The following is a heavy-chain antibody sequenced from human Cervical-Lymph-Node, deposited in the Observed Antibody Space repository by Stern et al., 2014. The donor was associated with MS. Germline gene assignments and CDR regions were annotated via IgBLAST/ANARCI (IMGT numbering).Heavy chain of an antibody. CDR1: GFTFDDYA. Sequence: EVQLEESGGGLVQPGRSLRLSCAASGFTFDDYAMHWVRQAPGKGLEWVSGIGWNSAKVGYADSVRGRFTISRDNAKNSLYLQMNGLRVEDTALYYCAKVKPYSSSWDYYYGMDVWGQGTTVIVSS. CDR3: AKVKPYSSSWDYYYGMDV. CDR2: IGWNSAKV. J-gene: IGHJ6*02. V-gene: IGHV3-9*01. D-gene: IGHD6-13*01.